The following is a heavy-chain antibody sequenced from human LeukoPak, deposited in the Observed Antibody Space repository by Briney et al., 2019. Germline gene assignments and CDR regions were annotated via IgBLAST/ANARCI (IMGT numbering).Heavy chain of an antibody. V-gene: IGHV1-8*01. CDR3: ARVGSGFGELLWGYYYYYMDV. Sequence: ASVKVSCKASGYTFTSYDIDWVRQATGQGLEWMGWMNPNSGNTGYAQKFQGRVTMTRNTSISTAYMELSSLRSEDTAVYYCARVGSGFGELLWGYYYYYMDVWGKGTTVTISS. CDR1: GYTFTSYD. CDR2: MNPNSGNT. D-gene: IGHD3-10*01. J-gene: IGHJ6*03.